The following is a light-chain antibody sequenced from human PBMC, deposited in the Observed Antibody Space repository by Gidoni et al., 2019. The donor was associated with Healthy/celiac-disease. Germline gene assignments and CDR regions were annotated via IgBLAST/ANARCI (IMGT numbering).Light chain of an antibody. V-gene: IGKV4-1*01. CDR2: WAS. CDR1: QSVLYSSNNKHY. CDR3: QQYYSTPFT. Sequence: DIVMTQSPDSLAGSLGERATINCKSSQSVLYSSNNKHYLAWYQQKPGQPPKLLISWASTRESGVPDRFSGSGSGTDFTLTISSLQAEDVAVYYCQQYYSTPFTFXPXTKVDIK. J-gene: IGKJ3*01.